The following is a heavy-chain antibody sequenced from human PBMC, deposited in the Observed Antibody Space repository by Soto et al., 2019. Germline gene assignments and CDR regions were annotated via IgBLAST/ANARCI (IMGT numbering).Heavy chain of an antibody. J-gene: IGHJ6*02. D-gene: IGHD5-18*01. Sequence: GGSLRLSCAASGFTFSSYEMNWVRQAPGKGLEWVSYISSSGSTTYYADSVKGRFTISRDNSKNTLYLQMNSLRAEDTAVYYCAKVLYSYDYYYYGMDVWGQGTTVTVSS. CDR2: ISSSGSTT. V-gene: IGHV3-48*03. CDR3: AKVLYSYDYYYYGMDV. CDR1: GFTFSSYE.